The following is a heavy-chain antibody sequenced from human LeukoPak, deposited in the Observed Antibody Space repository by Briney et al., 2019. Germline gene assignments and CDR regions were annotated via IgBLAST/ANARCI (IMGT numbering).Heavy chain of an antibody. CDR1: GYTFITYW. CDR2: IYPGDSDT. V-gene: IGHV5-51*01. Sequence: GESLKISCKGSGYTFITYWIGWVRQMPGKGLEWMGIIYPGDSDTRYNTSVQGQVSISADKSISTAYLQWSSLKASDTAMYYCARLGSSTWKDAFDIWGQGTMVTVSS. J-gene: IGHJ3*02. D-gene: IGHD6-13*01. CDR3: ARLGSSTWKDAFDI.